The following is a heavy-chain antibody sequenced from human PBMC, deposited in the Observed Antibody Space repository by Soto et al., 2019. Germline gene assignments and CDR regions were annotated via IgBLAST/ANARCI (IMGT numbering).Heavy chain of an antibody. Sequence: VASVKVSCKASGYTFTSYGISWVRQAPGQGLEWMGWISAYNGNTNYAQKLQGRVTMTTDTSTSTAYMELRSLRSDDTAVYYCARTPLVVLTLHMDVWGKGTTVTVSS. CDR1: GYTFTSYG. J-gene: IGHJ6*03. D-gene: IGHD2-2*01. CDR3: ARTPLVVLTLHMDV. V-gene: IGHV1-18*01. CDR2: ISAYNGNT.